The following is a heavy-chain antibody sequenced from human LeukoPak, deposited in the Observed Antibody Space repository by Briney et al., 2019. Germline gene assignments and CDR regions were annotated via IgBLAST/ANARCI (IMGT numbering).Heavy chain of an antibody. CDR3: AKGRVVAGTKSLTYHWFDP. CDR2: INPNSGGA. D-gene: IGHD6-19*01. V-gene: IGHV1-2*02. CDR1: GYTFTGYY. Sequence: GSSVKVSCKASGYTFTGYYIHWVRQAPRQGLEWMGWINPNSGGAKYAQKFQGRISMTRDTSISAAYMGLSGLTSDDTAVYYCAKGRVVAGTKSLTYHWFDPWGQGTLVTVSS. J-gene: IGHJ5*02.